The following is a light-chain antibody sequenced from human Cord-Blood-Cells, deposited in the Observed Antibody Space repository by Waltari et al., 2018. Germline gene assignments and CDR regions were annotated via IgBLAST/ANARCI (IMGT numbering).Light chain of an antibody. CDR2: DAS. CDR3: QQYDNLPLT. J-gene: IGKJ4*01. V-gene: IGKV1-33*01. Sequence: DIQMTQSPSSLSASVGDSVTITCQASQDISNYLNWYQQKPGKAPKLLIYDASNLETGVPSRFSGSGSGTEFTFTISSLQPEDIATYYCQQYDNLPLTFGGGTKVEIK. CDR1: QDISNY.